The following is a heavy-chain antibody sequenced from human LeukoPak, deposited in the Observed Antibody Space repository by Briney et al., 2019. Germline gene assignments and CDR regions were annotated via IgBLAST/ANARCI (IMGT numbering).Heavy chain of an antibody. CDR1: GFTFSNVW. CDR3: VTRVKSTGDY. D-gene: IGHD1-14*01. V-gene: IGHV3-15*01. Sequence: GGSLRLSCEGSGFTFSNVWMNCVRQASGKGLEWIGRIKTKTEGGTTEYAAPMKGRFTISRDDSKNTMYLQMNSLKTEDTALYYCVTRVKSTGDYWGQGTLVTVSS. CDR2: IKTKTEGGTT. J-gene: IGHJ4*02.